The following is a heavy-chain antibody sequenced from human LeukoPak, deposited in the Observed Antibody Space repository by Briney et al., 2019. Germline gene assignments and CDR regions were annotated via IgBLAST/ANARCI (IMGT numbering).Heavy chain of an antibody. J-gene: IGHJ4*02. CDR3: AGSPSSSTTYYTFEY. CDR1: GGSVRSGSYY. Sequence: SETLSLTCTVSGGSVRSGSYYWSWIRQPPGKGLEWIGYIYYSGSTNYNPSLKSRVTISVDTSKNQFSLKLSSVTAADTAVYYCAGSPSSSTTYYTFEYWGLGTLVTVSS. CDR2: IYYSGST. D-gene: IGHD2-2*02. V-gene: IGHV4-61*01.